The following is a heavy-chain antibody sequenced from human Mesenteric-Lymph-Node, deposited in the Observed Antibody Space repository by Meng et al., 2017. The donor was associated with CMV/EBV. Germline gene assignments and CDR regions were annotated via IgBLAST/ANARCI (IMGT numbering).Heavy chain of an antibody. D-gene: IGHD1-26*01. CDR3: ARTVSGSYSPDFDY. J-gene: IGHJ4*02. V-gene: IGHV1-18*04. Sequence: KASGYTCTSYGISWVRQAPGQGLEWMGWISAYNGNTNYAQKLQGRVTVTTDTSTSTAYMELRSLRSDDTAVYYCARTVSGSYSPDFDYWGQGTLVTVSS. CDR1: GYTCTSYG. CDR2: ISAYNGNT.